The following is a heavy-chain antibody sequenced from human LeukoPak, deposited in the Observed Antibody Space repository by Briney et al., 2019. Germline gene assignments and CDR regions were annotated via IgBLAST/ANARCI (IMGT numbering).Heavy chain of an antibody. CDR2: IKQDGSEK. Sequence: GGSLRLSCAAYAYTFSSFWMSWVRPAPGKGRVWVANIKQDGSEKYYVDSVKGRFTISRDNAKNSLYLQMNRLRAEDTAVYYCARGSGYSYGYSTSGQGTLVTVSS. CDR1: AYTFSSFW. CDR3: ARGSGYSYGYST. D-gene: IGHD5-18*01. J-gene: IGHJ5*02. V-gene: IGHV3-7*01.